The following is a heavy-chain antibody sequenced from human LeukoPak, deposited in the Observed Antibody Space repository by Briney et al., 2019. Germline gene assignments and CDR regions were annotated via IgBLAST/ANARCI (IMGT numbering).Heavy chain of an antibody. CDR3: ARVGYYYDSSGYYNWFDP. V-gene: IGHV3-11*04. Sequence: GGSLRLSCVASGFNFSDYYMNWIRQSPGKGLEWISYMSSRSGIIYYADSVKGRFTIPRDNAKNSLYLQMNSLRAEDTAVYYCARVGYYYDSSGYYNWFDPWGQGTLVTVSS. D-gene: IGHD3-22*01. CDR1: GFNFSDYY. J-gene: IGHJ5*02. CDR2: MSSRSGII.